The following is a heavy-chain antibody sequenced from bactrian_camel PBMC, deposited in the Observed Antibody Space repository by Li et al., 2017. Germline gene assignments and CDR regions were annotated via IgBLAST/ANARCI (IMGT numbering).Heavy chain of an antibody. CDR3: AIDTYCSDGWPVEFAD. D-gene: IGHD2*01. V-gene: IGHV3S55*01. Sequence: HVQLVESGGGSVQAGGSLRLSCAVSGDTASRYCMGWFRQVPGKEAEKVAAVDRDGTTIYEDSVKGRFTIRKDNAKNTLYLQMNSLKPEDTAMYYCAIDTYCSDGWPVEFADWGQGTQVTVS. CDR2: VDRDGTT. J-gene: IGHJ4*01. CDR1: GDTASRYC.